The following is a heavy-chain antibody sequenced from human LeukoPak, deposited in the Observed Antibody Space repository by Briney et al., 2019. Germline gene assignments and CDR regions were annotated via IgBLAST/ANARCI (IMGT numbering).Heavy chain of an antibody. CDR1: GFTFSSYE. V-gene: IGHV3-48*03. CDR3: ARGYDFWSGYSGFDY. J-gene: IGHJ4*02. CDR2: ISSSGSTI. D-gene: IGHD3-3*01. Sequence: GGSLRLSCAASGFTFSSYEMNWVRQAPGKGLEWVSYISSSGSTIYYADSVKGRFTISRDNAKNSLYLQMNSLRAEDTAVYYYARGYDFWSGYSGFDYWGQGTLVTVSS.